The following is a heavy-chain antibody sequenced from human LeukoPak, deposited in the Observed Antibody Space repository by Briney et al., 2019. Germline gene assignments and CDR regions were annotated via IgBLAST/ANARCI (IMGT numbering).Heavy chain of an antibody. CDR1: GFTFSDYW. V-gene: IGHV3-7*01. D-gene: IGHD3-10*01. CDR3: ARIGGSGTYCDY. Sequence: GGSLRLSCAASGFTFSDYWMSWVRQAPGKGLEWVANIKYHGSDEHYVDSVRGRFTISRDNAKNSLFLQMTSLRAEDTAVYYCARIGGSGTYCDYWGQETLVSVSS. CDR2: IKYHGSDE. J-gene: IGHJ4*02.